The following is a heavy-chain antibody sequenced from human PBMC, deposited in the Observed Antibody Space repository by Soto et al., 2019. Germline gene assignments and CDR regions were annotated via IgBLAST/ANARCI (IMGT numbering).Heavy chain of an antibody. CDR2: IYHSGST. Sequence: QVQLQESGPGLVKPSGTLSLTCAVSSGSISSSNWWSWVRQPPGMGLEWIGEIYHSGSTNYNPSLESRVTISVDKTKNQFSLKLSSVAAADTAVYYCARVGVGDCSGGSCNYFDYSGQGTLVTVSS. CDR1: SGSISSSNW. D-gene: IGHD2-15*01. CDR3: ARVGVGDCSGGSCNYFDY. J-gene: IGHJ4*02. V-gene: IGHV4-4*02.